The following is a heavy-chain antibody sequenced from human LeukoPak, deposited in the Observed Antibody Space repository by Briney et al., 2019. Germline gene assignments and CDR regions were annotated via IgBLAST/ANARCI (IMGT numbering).Heavy chain of an antibody. CDR3: AKRKYSNSGIEDY. CDR2: ISGSGDNT. V-gene: IGHV3-23*01. J-gene: IGHJ4*02. D-gene: IGHD6-6*01. Sequence: GGSLRLSCAASGFTFSSYAMSWVRQVPGKGLEWVSVISGSGDNTYYADSVKGRFTISRDNSKNMLYLQMNSLRAEDTAVYYCAKRKYSNSGIEDYWGQGTLVTVSS. CDR1: GFTFSSYA.